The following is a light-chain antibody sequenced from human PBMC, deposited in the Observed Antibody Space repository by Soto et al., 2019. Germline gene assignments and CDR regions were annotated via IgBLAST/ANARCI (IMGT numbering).Light chain of an antibody. CDR3: QQYVSSPWT. CDR1: QSVSSTY. V-gene: IGKV3-20*01. J-gene: IGKJ1*01. Sequence: IVLTQSPGTLSLSPWERATLSCRASQSVSSTYLAWYQQKPGQAPRLLIYGASTRATGIPDRFSGSGSGTDFTLTISRLEPGDFAMFYCQQYVSSPWTFGQGTKVDIK. CDR2: GAS.